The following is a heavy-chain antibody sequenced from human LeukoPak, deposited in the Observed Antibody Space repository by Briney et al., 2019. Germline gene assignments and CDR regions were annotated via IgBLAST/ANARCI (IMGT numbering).Heavy chain of an antibody. D-gene: IGHD2-2*02. J-gene: IGHJ6*03. Sequence: ASVKVSCKASGYTFTSCDINWVRQATGQGLEWMGWMNPNSGNTGYAQKFQGRVTITRNTSISTAYMELSSLRSEDTAVYYCARTHQLLYNPYYYYMDVWGKGTTVTVSS. CDR1: GYTFTSCD. V-gene: IGHV1-8*03. CDR2: MNPNSGNT. CDR3: ARTHQLLYNPYYYYMDV.